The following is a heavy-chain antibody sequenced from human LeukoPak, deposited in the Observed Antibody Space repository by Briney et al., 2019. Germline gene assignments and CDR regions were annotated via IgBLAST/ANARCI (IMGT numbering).Heavy chain of an antibody. J-gene: IGHJ3*02. CDR2: INPNSGDT. CDR3: ARTYYFGSGNEAFDI. Sequence: GASVKVSCKASGYTFAGYCMHWVRQAPGRGLEWMGWINPNSGDTNYAQKFQGRVTMTRDTSISTAFMELSRLRSDDTAVYYCARTYYFGSGNEAFDIWGQGTMVTVSS. CDR1: GYTFAGYC. V-gene: IGHV1-2*02. D-gene: IGHD3-10*01.